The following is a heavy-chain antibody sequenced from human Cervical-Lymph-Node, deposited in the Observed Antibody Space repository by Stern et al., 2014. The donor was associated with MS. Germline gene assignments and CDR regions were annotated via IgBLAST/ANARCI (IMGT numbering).Heavy chain of an antibody. D-gene: IGHD3-10*01. CDR1: GFTFRSFA. CDR3: AFVDSGIRLGLDS. V-gene: IGHV3-30-3*01. CDR2: ISYDGSDK. Sequence: QVQLVQSGGGVVQPGRSLTLSCAASGFTFRSFAMHWVRQAPGKGLQWVAIISYDGSDKYYADSVMGRFTISRDNSKNIMFLQMNSLRTEDTAVYYCAFVDSGIRLGLDSWGQGTLVTVSS. J-gene: IGHJ4*02.